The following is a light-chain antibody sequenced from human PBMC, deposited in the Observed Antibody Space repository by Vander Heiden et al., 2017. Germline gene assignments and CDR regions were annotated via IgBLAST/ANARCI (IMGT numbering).Light chain of an antibody. CDR2: DND. V-gene: IGLV1-51*01. J-gene: IGLJ2*01. Sequence: QSVLTQPPSVSAAPGQKVTISCSGSSSNIGNNYVSWYQHLPGTAPKLLIYDNDKRPSGIPDRFPASKSGTSATLGITGLQTGDEAYYSCGTWDSSLSAVIFGGGTSLTVL. CDR3: GTWDSSLSAVI. CDR1: SSNIGNNY.